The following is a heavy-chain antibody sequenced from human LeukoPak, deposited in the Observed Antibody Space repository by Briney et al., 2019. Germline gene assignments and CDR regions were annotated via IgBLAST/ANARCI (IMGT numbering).Heavy chain of an antibody. CDR2: IYYSGST. CDR1: GGSISSYY. J-gene: IGHJ1*01. V-gene: IGHV4-59*01. CDR3: ARMAVAEEYFQH. D-gene: IGHD2-15*01. Sequence: SEILSLTCTVSGGSISSYYWSWIRQPPGKGLEWIGYIYYSGSTNYNPSLKSRVTISVDTSKNQFSLKLSSVTAADTAVYYCARMAVAEEYFQHWGQGTLVTVSS.